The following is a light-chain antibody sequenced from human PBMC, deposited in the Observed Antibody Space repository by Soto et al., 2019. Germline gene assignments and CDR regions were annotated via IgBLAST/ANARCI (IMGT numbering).Light chain of an antibody. Sequence: QSALTQPASVSGSPGQSITISCSGTSSDIGSYDHVAWYQQFPGKSPKLMICAVSDRPSGVSDRFSGSKSGITASLTISGLQTEDEADYYCISYTNRQSYVFGTGTKLTVL. J-gene: IGLJ1*01. CDR2: AVS. CDR1: SSDIGSYDH. V-gene: IGLV2-14*01. CDR3: ISYTNRQSYV.